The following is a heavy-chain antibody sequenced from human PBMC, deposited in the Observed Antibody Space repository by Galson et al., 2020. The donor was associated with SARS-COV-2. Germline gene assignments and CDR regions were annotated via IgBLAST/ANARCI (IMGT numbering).Heavy chain of an antibody. D-gene: IGHD6-13*01. Sequence: SQTLSLTCTVSGGSISSYYWSWIRQPPGKGLEWIGYIYYSGSTNYNPSLKSRVTISVDTSKNQFSLKLSSVTAADTAVYYCARGGIAAADIDYWGQGTLVTVSS. CDR3: ARGGIAAADIDY. V-gene: IGHV4-59*01. J-gene: IGHJ4*02. CDR1: GGSISSYY. CDR2: IYYSGST.